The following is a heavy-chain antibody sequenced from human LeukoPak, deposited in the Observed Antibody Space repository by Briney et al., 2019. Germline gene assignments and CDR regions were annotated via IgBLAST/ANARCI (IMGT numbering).Heavy chain of an antibody. Sequence: GGSLRLSCAASGFTVSSNYMNWVRQAPGRGLEWVSVLYSGGTTYYVDSVKGRFTISRDNSKNTLYLQMNSLRAEDTAVYYCARDCINTSCIDAFDIWGQGTMVTVSS. J-gene: IGHJ3*02. CDR2: LYSGGTT. CDR1: GFTVSSNY. CDR3: ARDCINTSCIDAFDI. V-gene: IGHV3-66*01. D-gene: IGHD2-2*01.